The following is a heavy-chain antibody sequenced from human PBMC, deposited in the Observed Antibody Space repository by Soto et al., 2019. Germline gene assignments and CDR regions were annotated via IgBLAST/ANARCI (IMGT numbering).Heavy chain of an antibody. Sequence: EVQLVESGGGLVQPGGSLRLSCAASGFTFSSYWMHWVRQAPGKGLVWVSRINSDGSTTTYADSVKGRFTISRDNAKNTLYLKMNSLRAEDAAVYYCARSLNSGSTFDPCGQGPLVTVSS. CDR1: GFTFSSYW. CDR3: ARSLNSGSTFDP. CDR2: INSDGSTT. D-gene: IGHD6-6*01. V-gene: IGHV3-74*01. J-gene: IGHJ5*02.